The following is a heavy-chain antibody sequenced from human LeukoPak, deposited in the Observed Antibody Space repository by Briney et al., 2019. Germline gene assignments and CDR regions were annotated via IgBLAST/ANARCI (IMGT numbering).Heavy chain of an antibody. D-gene: IGHD1-26*01. CDR1: GASISSSSYY. J-gene: IGHJ3*02. Sequence: SETLSLTCTVSGASISSSSYYWSWIRQPAGKGLEWIGRIYTSGGTYYNPSLKSRVSISVDTSKKQFSLKLSSVTAADTAFYYCARYIVSYPHDAFDIWGQGTMVTVSS. V-gene: IGHV4-61*02. CDR3: ARYIVSYPHDAFDI. CDR2: IYTSGGT.